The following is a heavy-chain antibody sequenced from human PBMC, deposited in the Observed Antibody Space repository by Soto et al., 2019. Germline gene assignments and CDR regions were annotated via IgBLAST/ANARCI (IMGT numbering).Heavy chain of an antibody. CDR1: GYTFTTYG. J-gene: IGHJ6*02. Sequence: GASVKVSCKASGYTFTTYGISWVRQAPGQGLEKMGWISGYNGHTKYAQKFQGRVTMTTDTSTSTVYMDLRSLRSDDTAVYYCAREGEMPYYYYGLDVWGQGTTVTVSS. V-gene: IGHV1-18*01. D-gene: IGHD3-16*01. CDR3: AREGEMPYYYYGLDV. CDR2: ISGYNGHT.